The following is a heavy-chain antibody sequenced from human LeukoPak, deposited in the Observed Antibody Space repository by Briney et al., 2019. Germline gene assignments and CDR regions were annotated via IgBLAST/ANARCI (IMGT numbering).Heavy chain of an antibody. J-gene: IGHJ6*02. CDR3: AKAPTSNQWLVYDYYYGMDV. D-gene: IGHD6-19*01. CDR1: GFTFSSHG. Sequence: GGSLRLSCAASGFTFSSHGMHWVRQAPGKGLEWVAVISYDGSNKYYADSVKGRFTISRDNSKNTLYLQMNSLRAEDTAVYYCAKAPTSNQWLVYDYYYGMDVWGQGTAVTVSS. CDR2: ISYDGSNK. V-gene: IGHV3-30*18.